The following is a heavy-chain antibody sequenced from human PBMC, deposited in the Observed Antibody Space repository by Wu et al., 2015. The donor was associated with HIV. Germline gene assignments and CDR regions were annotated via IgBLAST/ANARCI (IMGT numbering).Heavy chain of an antibody. CDR2: INPNTGGT. Sequence: QVQLEQSGAEVKKPGASVRVSCEASGYTFTGHYMHWVRQAPGQGLEWMGWINPNTGGTKFAPRFQGRVTMTSDTSISTAYMELNSLTSDDTAIYYCARDMRWLVVGGVRRLTTWGQGTLVTVSS. J-gene: IGHJ4*02. D-gene: IGHD6-19*01. V-gene: IGHV1-2*02. CDR1: GYTFTGHY. CDR3: ARDMRWLVVGGVRRLTT.